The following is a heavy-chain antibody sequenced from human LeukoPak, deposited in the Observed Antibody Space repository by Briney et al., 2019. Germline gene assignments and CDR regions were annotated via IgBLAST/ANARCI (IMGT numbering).Heavy chain of an antibody. Sequence: PGRSLRLSCAASGFTFSSYAMHWVRQAPGKGLEWVAVISYDGSNKYYADSVKGRFTISRDNSKNTLYLQMNSLRAEDTAVYYCARVRQTAMVIVGAFDIWGQGTMVTVSS. D-gene: IGHD5-18*01. V-gene: IGHV3-30-3*01. CDR1: GFTFSSYA. CDR2: ISYDGSNK. J-gene: IGHJ3*02. CDR3: ARVRQTAMVIVGAFDI.